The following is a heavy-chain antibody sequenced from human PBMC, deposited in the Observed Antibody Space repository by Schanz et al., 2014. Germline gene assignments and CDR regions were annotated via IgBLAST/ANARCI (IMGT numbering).Heavy chain of an antibody. D-gene: IGHD6-13*01. CDR1: GGTFSSFG. CDR2: IIPSLGLA. J-gene: IGHJ4*02. Sequence: VQLEQSGAEVKKPGSSVKVSCKASGGTFSSFGINWVRQAPGQGLEWMGRIIPSLGLAKYEQKFQDKVTITADTSTTTAYMELSGLRSEDTAVYYCASSGAGYSSSWDFDYWGQGTLVTDSS. V-gene: IGHV1-69*02. CDR3: ASSGAGYSSSWDFDY.